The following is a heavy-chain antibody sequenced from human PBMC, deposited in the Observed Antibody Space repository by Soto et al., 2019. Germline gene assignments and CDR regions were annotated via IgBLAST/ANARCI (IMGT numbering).Heavy chain of an antibody. CDR2: INAGNGNT. J-gene: IGHJ4*02. CDR1: GYTFTSYA. D-gene: IGHD1-26*01. CDR3: APHPSDGGSYYFDY. V-gene: IGHV1-3*01. Sequence: QVQLVQSGAEVKKPGASVKVSCKASGYTFTSYAMHWVRQAPGQRLEWMGWINAGNGNTKYSQKFQGRVTITRDTSASTAYMELSSPRSEATAVYSCAPHPSDGGSYYFDYWGRGTLVTVSS.